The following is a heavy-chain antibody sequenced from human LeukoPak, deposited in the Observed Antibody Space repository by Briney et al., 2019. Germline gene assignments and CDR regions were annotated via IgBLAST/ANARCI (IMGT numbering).Heavy chain of an antibody. CDR3: ARLLAVAGGDAFDI. CDR1: GGSISSLY. CDR2: IYYTGST. J-gene: IGHJ3*02. V-gene: IGHV4-59*08. D-gene: IGHD6-19*01. Sequence: SETLSLTCSVSGGSISSLYWSWIRQPPGKGLEWIGYIYYTGSTNYNPSLKSRVTMFVDMSKNQFSLRLSSVTAADTAVYYCARLLAVAGGDAFDIWGQGKMVTVSS.